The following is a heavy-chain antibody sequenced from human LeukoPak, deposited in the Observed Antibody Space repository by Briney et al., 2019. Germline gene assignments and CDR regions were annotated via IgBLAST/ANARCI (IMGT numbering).Heavy chain of an antibody. V-gene: IGHV4-61*01. CDR1: GGSVSSGPYY. CDR3: ARDGGSYSDIAEYFQH. Sequence: PSETLSLTCTVSGGSVSSGPYYWSWIRQPPGKGLEWIGYIYHSGNTNYNPSLKSRVTIPVDRPKNQFSLKLSSVTAADTAVCYCARDGGSYSDIAEYFQHWGQGTLVSVSS. D-gene: IGHD4-17*01. J-gene: IGHJ1*01. CDR2: IYHSGNT.